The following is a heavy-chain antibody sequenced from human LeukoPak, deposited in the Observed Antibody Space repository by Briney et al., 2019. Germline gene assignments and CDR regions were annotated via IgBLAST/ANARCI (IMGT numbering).Heavy chain of an antibody. Sequence: GGSLRLSCAASGFTFSSYEMNWVRQAPGKGLAWVSYISSSGSTIYYADSVKGRFTISRDNSKNTLYLQMNSLRAEDTAVYYCAILTGYYAFDYWGQGTLVTVSS. CDR1: GFTFSSYE. V-gene: IGHV3-48*03. D-gene: IGHD3-9*01. CDR2: ISSSGSTI. J-gene: IGHJ4*02. CDR3: AILTGYYAFDY.